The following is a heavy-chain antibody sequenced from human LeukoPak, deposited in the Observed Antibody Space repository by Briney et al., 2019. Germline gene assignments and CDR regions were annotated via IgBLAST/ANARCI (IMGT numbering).Heavy chain of an antibody. D-gene: IGHD5-18*01. CDR3: AKPLDTAMVIWLGY. CDR2: ISGSGGST. J-gene: IGHJ4*02. CDR1: GFTFSSYA. Sequence: GGSLRLSCAASGFTFSSYAMSWVRQAPGKGLEWVSAISGSGGSTYYADSVKGRFTISRDNSKNTLYLQMNSLRAEDTAVYYSAKPLDTAMVIWLGYSGEGTLVSVSS. V-gene: IGHV3-23*01.